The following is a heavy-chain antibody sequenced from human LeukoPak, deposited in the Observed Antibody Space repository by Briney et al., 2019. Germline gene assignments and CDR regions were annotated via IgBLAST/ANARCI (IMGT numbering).Heavy chain of an antibody. Sequence: GGSLRLSCAASGFPSSSYAMQWVRQAPGKGLEYVSGISSNGGTTFYANSVKGRFTISRDNSKNMLFLQMGSLRTEDMAVYYCARDGVATNDYWGQGTLVTVSS. CDR2: ISSNGGTT. CDR3: ARDGVATNDY. V-gene: IGHV3-64*01. CDR1: GFPSSSYA. J-gene: IGHJ4*02. D-gene: IGHD2-15*01.